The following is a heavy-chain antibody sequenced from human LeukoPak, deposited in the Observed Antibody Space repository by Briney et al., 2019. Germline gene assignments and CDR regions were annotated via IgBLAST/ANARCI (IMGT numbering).Heavy chain of an antibody. CDR1: GGSISSGDHY. Sequence: SQTLSLTCTVSGGSISSGDHYWSWIRQPPGKGPEWIAYIYYSGGTYYNPSLRSRVAISVDTSKNQFSLNLSSVTAADTAVYYCARGDSSSWSFKIWGQGTLVTVSS. J-gene: IGHJ4*02. V-gene: IGHV4-30-4*01. CDR3: ARGDSSSWSFKI. CDR2: IYYSGGT. D-gene: IGHD6-13*01.